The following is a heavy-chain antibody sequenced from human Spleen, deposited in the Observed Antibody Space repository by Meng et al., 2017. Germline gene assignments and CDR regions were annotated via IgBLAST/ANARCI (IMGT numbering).Heavy chain of an antibody. Sequence: GESLKISCVASGFTFSSYEMNWVRQAPGKGLEWVSYIHSSGATMEYADSVKGRFTTARDNAENSLYLQMNSLRVEDTAFYYCATGGNWGLSPNYFDYWGQGTLVTVSS. CDR1: GFTFSSYE. D-gene: IGHD7-27*01. CDR3: ATGGNWGLSPNYFDY. V-gene: IGHV3-48*03. CDR2: IHSSGATM. J-gene: IGHJ4*02.